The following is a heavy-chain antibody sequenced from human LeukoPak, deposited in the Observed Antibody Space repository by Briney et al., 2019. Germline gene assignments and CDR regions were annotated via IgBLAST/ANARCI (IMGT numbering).Heavy chain of an antibody. CDR3: ARVEGGYSSGWDFDY. Sequence: ASVKVSCTASGYTFTIYGISWVRQAPGQGLEWMGWISAYNGNTNYAQKLQGRVTMTTDTSTSTAYMELRSLRSDDTAVYYCARVEGGYSSGWDFDYWGQGTLVTVSS. CDR2: ISAYNGNT. D-gene: IGHD6-19*01. V-gene: IGHV1-18*01. J-gene: IGHJ4*02. CDR1: GYTFTIYG.